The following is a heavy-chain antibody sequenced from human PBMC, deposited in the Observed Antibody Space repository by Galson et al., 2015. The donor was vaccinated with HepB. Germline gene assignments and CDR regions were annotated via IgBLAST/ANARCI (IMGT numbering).Heavy chain of an antibody. CDR3: ARIGYDSSGYYSELWYFDL. Sequence: SVKVSCKASGGTFSSYAISWVRQAPGQGLEWMGGIIPIFGTANYAQKFQGRVTITADKSTSTAYMELSSLTSEDTAVYYCARIGYDSSGYYSELWYFDLWGRGTLVTVSS. CDR2: IIPIFGTA. CDR1: GGTFSSYA. D-gene: IGHD3-22*01. V-gene: IGHV1-69*06. J-gene: IGHJ2*01.